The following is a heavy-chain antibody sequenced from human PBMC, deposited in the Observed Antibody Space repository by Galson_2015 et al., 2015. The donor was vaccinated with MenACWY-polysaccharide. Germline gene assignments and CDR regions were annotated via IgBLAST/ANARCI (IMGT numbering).Heavy chain of an antibody. Sequence: KGLEWVGSACYSGTTYYNPSLKSRITMSVDTSKNQLSLMLNSVTAADTAVYYCARQEGRDGDALQFDLWGRGTLVTV. J-gene: IGHJ2*01. D-gene: IGHD2-21*02. V-gene: IGHV4-39*01. CDR3: ARQEGRDGDALQFDL. CDR2: ACYSGTT.